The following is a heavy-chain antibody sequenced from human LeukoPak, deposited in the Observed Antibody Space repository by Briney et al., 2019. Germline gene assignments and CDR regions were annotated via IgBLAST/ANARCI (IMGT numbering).Heavy chain of an antibody. Sequence: PSETLSLTCTVSGYSISSGYYWGWIRRPPGKGLEWIGSIYHSGSTYYNPSLKSRVTISVDTSKNQFSLKLSSVTAADTAVYYCARVPGHSYCGVFDYWGQGTLVTVSS. CDR1: GYSISSGYY. D-gene: IGHD2-21*02. J-gene: IGHJ4*02. CDR3: ARVPGHSYCGVFDY. V-gene: IGHV4-38-2*02. CDR2: IYHSGST.